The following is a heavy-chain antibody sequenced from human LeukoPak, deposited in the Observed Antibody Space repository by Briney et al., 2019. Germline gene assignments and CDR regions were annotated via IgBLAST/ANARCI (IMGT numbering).Heavy chain of an antibody. D-gene: IGHD2-2*01. V-gene: IGHV1-2*02. J-gene: IGHJ4*02. CDR2: INPNSGGT. CDR3: ARRPFSKPKGFRTSCCHFDY. Sequence: GASVKVSCKASGYTFTGYYMHWVRQAPGQGLEWMGWINPNSGGTNYAQKFQGRVTMTRDTSISTAYMELSRLRSDDTAVYYCARRPFSKPKGFRTSCCHFDYWGQGTLVTVSS. CDR1: GYTFTGYY.